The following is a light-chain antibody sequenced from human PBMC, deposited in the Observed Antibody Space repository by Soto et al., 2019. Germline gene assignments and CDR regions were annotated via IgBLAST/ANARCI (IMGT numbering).Light chain of an antibody. Sequence: ETVLTQSPGTLSLSPGERATLSCRASQSVAKSYLAWYQHKPGQGPRLLISGASSRATGIPDRFSGSGSGTDFTLTISRLEPEDFAVCYCLQYASKPLTFGGGTKVEI. CDR1: QSVAKSY. J-gene: IGKJ4*01. V-gene: IGKV3-20*01. CDR2: GAS. CDR3: LQYASKPLT.